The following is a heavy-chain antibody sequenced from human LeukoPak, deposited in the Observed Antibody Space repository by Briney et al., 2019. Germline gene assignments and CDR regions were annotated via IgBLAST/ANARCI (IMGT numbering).Heavy chain of an antibody. D-gene: IGHD2-8*01. CDR3: ARRGQAGFLY. CDR1: GGSISSYY. V-gene: IGHV4-59*12. J-gene: IGHJ4*02. CDR2: MHYSGST. Sequence: SETLSLTCTVSGGSISSYYWSWIRQPPGKGLEWIGYMHYSGSTDNNPSLKSRVTISVDTSTNQLSLKLSSVTAADTAVYYCARRGQAGFLYWGQGTLVTVSS.